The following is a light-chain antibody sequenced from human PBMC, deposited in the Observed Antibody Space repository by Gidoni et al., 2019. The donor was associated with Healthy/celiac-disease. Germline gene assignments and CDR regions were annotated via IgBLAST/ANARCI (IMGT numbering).Light chain of an antibody. CDR1: QSISSY. Sequence: DIKMTQSPSSLSASVGDRVTITCRASQSISSYLNWYQQKPGKAPKLLIYAASSLQSGVPSRFSGSGSGTDFTLTISILQPEDFATYYCQHSYSTPYTFGQGTKLEIK. J-gene: IGKJ2*01. CDR2: AAS. V-gene: IGKV1-39*01. CDR3: QHSYSTPYT.